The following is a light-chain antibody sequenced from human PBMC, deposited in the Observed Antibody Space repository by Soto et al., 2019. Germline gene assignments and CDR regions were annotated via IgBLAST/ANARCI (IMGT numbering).Light chain of an antibody. J-gene: IGKJ1*01. V-gene: IGKV1-39*01. CDR1: QSISSY. CDR2: AAS. CDR3: QQSYNSLWT. Sequence: DLQMTQSPSSLAASVGDTVTITCRASQSISSYLNWYQQSPGKAPKLLIYAASILQSGVPSRFSGRGSRTNFSLTISSLQSEDFETYYCQQSYNSLWTFGQGPRVEIK.